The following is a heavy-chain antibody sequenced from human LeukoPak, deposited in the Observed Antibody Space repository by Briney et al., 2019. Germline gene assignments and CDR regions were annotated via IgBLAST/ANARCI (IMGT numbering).Heavy chain of an antibody. D-gene: IGHD2-8*01. Sequence: ASVKXSCKASGYTFTSYGISWVRQXPGQGREWMGWISAYNGNTNYAQKLQGRVTTTTDTSTSTAYMELSSLRSEDTAVYYCARVVPPGDYYYYMDVWGKGTTVTVSS. CDR3: ARVVPPGDYYYYMDV. CDR1: GYTFTSYG. CDR2: ISAYNGNT. V-gene: IGHV1-18*01. J-gene: IGHJ6*03.